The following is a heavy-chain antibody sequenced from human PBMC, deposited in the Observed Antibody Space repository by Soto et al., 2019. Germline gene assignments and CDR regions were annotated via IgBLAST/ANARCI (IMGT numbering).Heavy chain of an antibody. V-gene: IGHV4-30-2*01. CDR1: GGSISSGGYS. Sequence: SETLSLTCAVSGGSISSGGYSWSRIRQPPGKGLEWIGYIYHSGSTYYNPSLKSRVTISVDRSKNQFSLKLSSVTAADTAVYYCASGYSYEGAFDIWGQGTMVTVSS. CDR3: ASGYSYEGAFDI. J-gene: IGHJ3*02. CDR2: IYHSGST. D-gene: IGHD5-18*01.